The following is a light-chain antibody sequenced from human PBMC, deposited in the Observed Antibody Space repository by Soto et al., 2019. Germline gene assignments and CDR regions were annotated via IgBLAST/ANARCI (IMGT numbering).Light chain of an antibody. V-gene: IGKV1-5*01. J-gene: IGKJ1*01. CDR2: AAS. CDR1: QGISTW. Sequence: DIQLPQSPYTLSAYVGVIVTITCRASQGISTWLAWYQQKPGKAPKLLIYAASSLQSGVPSRFSGSGSGTEFTLTINSLQPDDFATYYCQQYKSYWTFGQGTKVDI. CDR3: QQYKSYWT.